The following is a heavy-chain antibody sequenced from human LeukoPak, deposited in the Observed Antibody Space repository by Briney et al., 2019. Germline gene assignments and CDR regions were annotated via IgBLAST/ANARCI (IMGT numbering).Heavy chain of an antibody. V-gene: IGHV3-30*02. CDR1: GFTFSSFA. D-gene: IGHD6-19*01. J-gene: IGHJ4*02. CDR3: AAPTGGIVGWLVLDFDY. Sequence: GGSLRLSCAASGFTFSSFAMNWVRQAPGKGLEWVAFIRYDGSNKYYADSVKGRFTISRDNSKNTLYLQMNSLRAEDTAVYYCAAPTGGIVGWLVLDFDYWGQGTLVTVSS. CDR2: IRYDGSNK.